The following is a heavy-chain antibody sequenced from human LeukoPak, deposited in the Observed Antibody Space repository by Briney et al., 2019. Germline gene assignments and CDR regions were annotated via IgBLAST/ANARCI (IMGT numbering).Heavy chain of an antibody. D-gene: IGHD3-10*01. Sequence: ASVKVSCKASGYTFTGYYMHWVRQAPGQGLEWMGWINSNSGGTNYAQKFQGRVTMTRDTSISTAYMELSTRRSDGTPVYYCWRVRGALFDYWGQGTLVTVSS. V-gene: IGHV1-2*02. CDR3: WRVRGALFDY. CDR2: INSNSGGT. CDR1: GYTFTGYY. J-gene: IGHJ4*02.